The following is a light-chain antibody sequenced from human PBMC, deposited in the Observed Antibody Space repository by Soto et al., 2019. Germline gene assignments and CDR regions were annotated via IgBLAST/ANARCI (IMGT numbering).Light chain of an antibody. CDR3: HQRQYWPPIT. J-gene: IGKJ5*01. CDR1: QSVSSN. CDR2: DAS. V-gene: IGKV3-11*01. Sequence: EIVMTQSPATLSVSPGERATLSCRASQSVSSNLAWYQQKPGQAPRLLISDASNRATGIPARFSGSGSGTDFTLTISSLEPEDFAVYYCHQRQYWPPITFGQGTRLEN.